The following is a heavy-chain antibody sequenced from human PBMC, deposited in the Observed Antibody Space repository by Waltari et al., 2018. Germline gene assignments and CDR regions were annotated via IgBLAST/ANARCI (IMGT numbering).Heavy chain of an antibody. Sequence: EGQLVESGGGLVQPGGSLKLSCEASGFAFSSFWMHWVRQVPGQGLVWVSRINSDGSDTSYADSVRGRFTVSRDNAKNMVYLQMKSLRAEDTAIYYCTRDSPSWIWGQGTMVSVSS. CDR2: INSDGSDT. CDR3: TRDSPSWI. J-gene: IGHJ3*02. CDR1: GFAFSSFW. V-gene: IGHV3-74*01.